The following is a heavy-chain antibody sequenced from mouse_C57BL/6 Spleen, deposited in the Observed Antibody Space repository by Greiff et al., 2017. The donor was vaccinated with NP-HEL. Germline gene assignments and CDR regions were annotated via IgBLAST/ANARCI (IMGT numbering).Heavy chain of an antibody. J-gene: IGHJ2*01. CDR3: ARSGDGSSYVYFDY. Sequence: QVQLQQPGAELVMPGASVKLSCKASGYTFTSYWMHWVKQRPGQGLEWIGEIDPSDSYTNYNQKFKGKSTLTVDKSSSTAYMQLSSLTSEDSAVYYCARSGDGSSYVYFDYWGQGTTLTVSS. D-gene: IGHD1-1*01. CDR2: IDPSDSYT. CDR1: GYTFTSYW. V-gene: IGHV1-69*01.